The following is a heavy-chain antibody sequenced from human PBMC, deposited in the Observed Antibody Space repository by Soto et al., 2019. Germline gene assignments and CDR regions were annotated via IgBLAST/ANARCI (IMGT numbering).Heavy chain of an antibody. CDR2: IHYSGST. J-gene: IGHJ5*02. V-gene: IGHV4-59*01. D-gene: IGHD6-6*01. CDR1: GDSISSYY. CDR3: ARGGLAARKGRWFDP. Sequence: SETLSLTCTVSGDSISSYYWGWIRQPPGKGLEWIGYIHYSGSTNYNPSLKSRVTISVDTPKNQFSLKVNSMAAADTAVYYCARGGLAARKGRWFDPWGQGTLVTVSS.